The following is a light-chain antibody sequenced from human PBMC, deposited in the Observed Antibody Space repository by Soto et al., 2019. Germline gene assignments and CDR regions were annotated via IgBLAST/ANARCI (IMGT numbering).Light chain of an antibody. CDR3: HVYRNSPMYT. Sequence: EIVLTQSPGTLSLSPGERATLSCRASQSVSNNALAWYQQKPGQAPRLLIYGASNMATGIPAVFSGSRSGTGVTVLISSVEAEDFAEYYCHVYRNSPMYTFGQRTRLE. J-gene: IGKJ2*01. V-gene: IGKV3-20*01. CDR1: QSVSNNA. CDR2: GAS.